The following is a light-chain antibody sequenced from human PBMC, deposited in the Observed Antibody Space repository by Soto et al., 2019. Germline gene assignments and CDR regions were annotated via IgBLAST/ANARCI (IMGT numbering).Light chain of an antibody. V-gene: IGKV2-30*01. CDR3: MQGSHWPRT. CDR1: QSLVNSDGNTY. Sequence: EVVMTQSPLSLPVTLGQPASISCRSSQSLVNSDGNTYLNWFHQRPGQSPRRLIYKVSNRDSGVQDRFSGSGSGTDVTLRISRVEAEDVGVYYCMQGSHWPRTFGQGTRVEIK. J-gene: IGKJ1*01. CDR2: KVS.